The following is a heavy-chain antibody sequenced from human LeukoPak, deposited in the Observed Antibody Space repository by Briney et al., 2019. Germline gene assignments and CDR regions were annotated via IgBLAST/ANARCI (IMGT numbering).Heavy chain of an antibody. V-gene: IGHV1-2*06. Sequence: GASVKVSCKASGYTFTGYHVHWVRQAPGQGLEWMGRIIPYNGDTSYAQKFQGRVTITADESTSTAYMELSSLRSEDTAVYFCAREGYYDSSLDYWGQGTLVTVSS. CDR1: GYTFTGYH. J-gene: IGHJ4*02. CDR2: IIPYNGDT. D-gene: IGHD3-22*01. CDR3: AREGYYDSSLDY.